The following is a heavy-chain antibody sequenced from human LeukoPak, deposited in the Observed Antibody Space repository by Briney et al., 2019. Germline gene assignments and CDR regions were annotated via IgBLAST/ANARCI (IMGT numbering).Heavy chain of an antibody. CDR3: ARDQAGLDY. J-gene: IGHJ4*02. CDR2: TYYRSRWFN. V-gene: IGHV6-1*01. D-gene: IGHD6-13*01. Sequence: SQTLSLTCVISGDSVSASSVGWHWIRQSPSRGLEWLGKTYYRSRWFNDYGESVKSRINIKPDTSKNQFSLQLNSVTPEDTAVYYCARDQAGLDYWGQRTLVTVSS. CDR1: GDSVSASSVG.